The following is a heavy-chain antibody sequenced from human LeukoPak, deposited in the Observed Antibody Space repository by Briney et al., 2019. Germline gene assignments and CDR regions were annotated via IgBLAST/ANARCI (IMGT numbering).Heavy chain of an antibody. CDR1: GYTFTSYG. J-gene: IGHJ4*02. CDR2: ISAYNGNT. D-gene: IGHD2-21*02. CDR3: ARVLHGYSLVTAIRHGSFDY. V-gene: IGHV1-18*01. Sequence: ASVKVSCKASGYTFTSYGISWVRQAPGQGLEWMGWISAYNGNTNYAQKLQGRVTMTTDTSTSTAYMELRSLRSDDTAVYYCARVLHGYSLVTAIRHGSFDYWGQGTLVTVSS.